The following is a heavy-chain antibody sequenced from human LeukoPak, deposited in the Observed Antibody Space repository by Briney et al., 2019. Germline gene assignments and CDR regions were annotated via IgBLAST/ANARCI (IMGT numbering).Heavy chain of an antibody. CDR3: ARVGNCNDVYWFDP. Sequence: PSETLSLTCTVSGGSISGFYWSWIRQPPGKGLEWVGYIYYSGSTSYSPSLKSRVTISVDTSKNQFSLKLSSVIAADTAVYYCARVGNCNDVYWFDPWGQGTLVTVSS. V-gene: IGHV4-59*01. CDR1: GGSISGFY. CDR2: IYYSGST. D-gene: IGHD1-1*01. J-gene: IGHJ5*02.